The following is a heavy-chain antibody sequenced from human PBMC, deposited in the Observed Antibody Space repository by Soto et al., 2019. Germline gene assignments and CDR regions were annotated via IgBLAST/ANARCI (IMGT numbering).Heavy chain of an antibody. CDR2: ISSSDSI. J-gene: IGHJ4*02. Sequence: GSLRLSCAASGFTFSDYYMSWIRQAPGKGLEWVSYISSSDSIYYADSVKGRFTISRDNAKNSVYLQMNSLRAEDTAVYYCARDLGYYDSSGYFDYWGQGNLVTVSS. CDR3: ARDLGYYDSSGYFDY. V-gene: IGHV3-11*01. D-gene: IGHD3-22*01. CDR1: GFTFSDYY.